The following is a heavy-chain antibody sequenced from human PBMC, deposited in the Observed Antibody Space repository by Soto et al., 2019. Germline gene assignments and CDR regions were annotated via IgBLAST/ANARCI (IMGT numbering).Heavy chain of an antibody. V-gene: IGHV4-34*01. CDR3: ARDRNRLYYYYGMDV. Sequence: SETLSLTCAVYGGSFSGYYWSWIRQSPGKGLEWIGEINHSGSTNYNPSLKSRVTISVDTSKNQFSLKLSSVTAADTAVYYCARDRNRLYYYYGMDVWGQGTTVTVSS. CDR1: GGSFSGYY. J-gene: IGHJ6*02. CDR2: INHSGST.